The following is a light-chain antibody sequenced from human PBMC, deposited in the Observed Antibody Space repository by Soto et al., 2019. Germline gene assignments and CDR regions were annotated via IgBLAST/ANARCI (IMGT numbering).Light chain of an antibody. J-gene: IGLJ3*02. CDR1: SSDVGFYNY. Sequence: QSALTQPASVSGSPGQSITISCTGTSSDVGFYNYVSWYQQHPGKAPKLMIYEVNNRPSGVSNRFSGSKSGNTASLTISGLRAEDEADYYCSSKRSGSTQAFGGGTKVTVL. CDR2: EVN. V-gene: IGLV2-14*01. CDR3: SSKRSGSTQA.